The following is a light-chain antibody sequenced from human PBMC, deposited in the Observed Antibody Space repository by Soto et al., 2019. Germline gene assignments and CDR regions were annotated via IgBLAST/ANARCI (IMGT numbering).Light chain of an antibody. CDR1: QSVSSY. CDR3: QQRSNWPPWT. Sequence: EIVLTQSPATLSLSPGERATLSCRASQSVSSYLAWYQQKPGQAPRLLIYDASNRATGIPARFSGSGSGTDFTLTISSLEPDDSAVYYCQQRSNWPPWTFGQGPNVEIK. J-gene: IGKJ1*01. CDR2: DAS. V-gene: IGKV3-11*01.